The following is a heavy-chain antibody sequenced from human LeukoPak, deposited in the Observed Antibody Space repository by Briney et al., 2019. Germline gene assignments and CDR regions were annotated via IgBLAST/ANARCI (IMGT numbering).Heavy chain of an antibody. CDR3: ARGAYDYVWGSYLNWFGP. CDR2: INHSGST. Sequence: SETLSLTGAVYGGSFSGYYWSWIRQPPGKGLGWIGEINHSGSTNYNPSLKSRVTISVDTSKNQFSLKLNSVTAADTALYYCARGAYDYVWGSYLNWFGPWGQGTLVTVSS. CDR1: GGSFSGYY. V-gene: IGHV4-34*01. J-gene: IGHJ5*02. D-gene: IGHD3-16*02.